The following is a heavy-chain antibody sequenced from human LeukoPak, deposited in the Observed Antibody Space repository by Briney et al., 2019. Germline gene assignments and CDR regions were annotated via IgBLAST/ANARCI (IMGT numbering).Heavy chain of an antibody. V-gene: IGHV4-38-2*01. Sequence: PSETLSLTCAVSDYSIDSGYYWGWIRQPPGKGLEWIGCVSHSGSTYYNPSLKSRVTISIDTSKNQFSLKLSSVTAADTAIYYCAKSYSGTWGPTEYFHHWGQGTLVIVSS. J-gene: IGHJ1*01. CDR2: VSHSGST. CDR1: DYSIDSGYY. D-gene: IGHD6-13*01. CDR3: AKSYSGTWGPTEYFHH.